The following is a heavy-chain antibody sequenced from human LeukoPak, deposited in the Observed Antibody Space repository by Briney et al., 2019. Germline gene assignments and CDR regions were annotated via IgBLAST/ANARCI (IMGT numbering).Heavy chain of an antibody. CDR2: ISDRGDST. V-gene: IGHV3-23*01. CDR1: GFSITTYA. CDR3: AKDYYYDSSGYYYMDV. J-gene: IGHJ6*03. Sequence: GGSLRLSCAASGFSITTYAMGWVRQAPGKGLEWVSVISDRGDSTHYADSVKGRFTISRDSSKNTLYLQMNSLRAEDTAVYYCAKDYYYDSSGYYYMDVWGKGTTVTISS. D-gene: IGHD3-22*01.